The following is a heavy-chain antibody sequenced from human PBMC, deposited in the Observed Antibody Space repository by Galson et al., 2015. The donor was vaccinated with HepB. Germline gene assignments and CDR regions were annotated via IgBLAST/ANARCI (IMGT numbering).Heavy chain of an antibody. CDR1: GGTFSSYT. CDR3: ARDKDTAMARGYFDL. CDR2: IIPILGIA. Sequence: SVKVSCKASGGTFSSYTISWVRQAPGQGLEWMGRIIPILGIANYAQKFQGRVTITADKSTSTAYMELSSLRSEDTAVYYCARDKDTAMARGYFDLWGRGTLVTVSS. V-gene: IGHV1-69*04. D-gene: IGHD5-18*01. J-gene: IGHJ2*01.